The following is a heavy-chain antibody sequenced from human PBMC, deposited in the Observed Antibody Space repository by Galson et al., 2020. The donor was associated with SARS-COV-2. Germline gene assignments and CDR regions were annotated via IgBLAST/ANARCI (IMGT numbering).Heavy chain of an antibody. V-gene: IGHV5-51*01. J-gene: IGHJ3*02. Sequence: GESLKISCKGSGYSFTSYWIGWVRQMPGKGLEWMGIIYPGDSDTRYSPSFQGQVTTSADKSISTAYLQWSSLKASDTAMYYCARRSSKYYGSGSYYGAFDIWGQGTMVTVSS. CDR3: ARRSSKYYGSGSYYGAFDI. CDR2: IYPGDSDT. D-gene: IGHD3-10*01. CDR1: GYSFTSYW.